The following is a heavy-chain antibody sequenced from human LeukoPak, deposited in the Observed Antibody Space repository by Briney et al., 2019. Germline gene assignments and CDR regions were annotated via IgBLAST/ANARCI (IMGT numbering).Heavy chain of an antibody. J-gene: IGHJ4*02. V-gene: IGHV3-23*01. CDR3: AKDQGDLGYCSSTSCYTTHGYSY. Sequence: GGSLRLSCAASGFTFSSYAMHWVRQAPGKGLEWVSAISGSGGSTYYADSVKGRFTISRDNSKNTLYLQMNSLRAEDTAVYYCAKDQGDLGYCSSTSCYTTHGYSYWGQGTLVTVSS. CDR1: GFTFSSYA. D-gene: IGHD2-2*02. CDR2: ISGSGGST.